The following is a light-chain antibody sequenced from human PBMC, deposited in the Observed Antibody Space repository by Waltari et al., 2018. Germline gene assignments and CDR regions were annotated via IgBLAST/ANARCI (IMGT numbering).Light chain of an antibody. CDR3: QQYKNWPWT. Sequence: EIVMTQSPATLSVSPGERATLSCRASQSVSSNLACYPQKPGQAPRLLIYGASTRATGIPAGLSGSGSGTEFTLTISSLQSEDFAVYYCQQYKNWPWTFGLGTKVEIK. CDR1: QSVSSN. V-gene: IGKV3-15*01. CDR2: GAS. J-gene: IGKJ1*01.